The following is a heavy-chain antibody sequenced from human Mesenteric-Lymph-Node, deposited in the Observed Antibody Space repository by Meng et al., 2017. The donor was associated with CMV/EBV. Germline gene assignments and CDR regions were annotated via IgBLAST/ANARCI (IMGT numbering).Heavy chain of an antibody. CDR3: ARGVIVVVPAANSILDP. V-gene: IGHV4-31*02. CDR1: SISDGGYY. D-gene: IGHD2-2*01. CDR2: IYYNGST. Sequence: SISDGGYYCSWIRQHQGKGLGWLGYIYYNGSTYCNPSLKSRVTISVDTSKNQFSLKLSSVTAADTAVYYCARGVIVVVPAANSILDPWGQGTLVTVSS. J-gene: IGHJ5*02.